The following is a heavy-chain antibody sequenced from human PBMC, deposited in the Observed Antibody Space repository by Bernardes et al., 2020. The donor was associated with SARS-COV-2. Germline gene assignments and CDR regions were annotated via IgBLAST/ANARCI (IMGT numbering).Heavy chain of an antibody. CDR1: GGSISSYY. CDR3: ARDTAVAGNYYYYGMDV. CDR2: IYTSGST. Sequence: SETLSLTCTVSGGSISSYYWSWIRQPAGKGLEWIGRIYTSGSTNYNPSLKSRVTMSVDTSKNQFSLKLRSVTAADTAVYYCARDTAVAGNYYYYGMDVWGQGTTVTVSS. D-gene: IGHD6-19*01. V-gene: IGHV4-4*07. J-gene: IGHJ6*02.